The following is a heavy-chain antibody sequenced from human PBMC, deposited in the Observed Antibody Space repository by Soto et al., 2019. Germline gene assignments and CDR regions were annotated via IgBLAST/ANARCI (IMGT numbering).Heavy chain of an antibody. V-gene: IGHV4-59*01. CDR2: IHYSGST. Sequence: QVQLQESGPGLVKPSETLSLTCTVSGDSISDYYWSWIRQPPGKGLEWIGYIHYSGSTNQNPSLKSRVTISIDTSQNQFSLKVRSVTAADTAVYFCARGKVLFDYWGQGALVTVSS. J-gene: IGHJ4*02. CDR3: ARGKVLFDY. CDR1: GDSISDYY.